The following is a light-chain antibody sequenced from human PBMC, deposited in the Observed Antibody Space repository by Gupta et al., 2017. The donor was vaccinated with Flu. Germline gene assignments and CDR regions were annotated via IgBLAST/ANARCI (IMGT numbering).Light chain of an antibody. CDR3: SSYASSSTLYV. V-gene: IGLV2-14*01. Sequence: QSALTQPASVSGSPGQSITISCTGTSSDVGGYNNVSWYQQHPDKAPKLMIYEVSSRPSGVSNRFSGSKSGNTASLTISGLQAEDEADYFCSSYASSSTLYVFGTGTKVTVL. CDR2: EVS. J-gene: IGLJ1*01. CDR1: SSDVGGYNN.